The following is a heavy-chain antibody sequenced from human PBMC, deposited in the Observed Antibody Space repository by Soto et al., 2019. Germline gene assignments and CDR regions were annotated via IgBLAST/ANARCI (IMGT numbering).Heavy chain of an antibody. D-gene: IGHD1-26*01. Sequence: PGGSLRLSCAASGFTFSSYSMNWVRQAPGKGLEWVSSISSSSSYIYYADSVKGRFTISRDNAKNSLYLQMNSLRAEDTAVYYCARPTSGSYKVDYWGQGTLVTVSS. CDR2: ISSSSSYI. J-gene: IGHJ4*02. CDR1: GFTFSSYS. CDR3: ARPTSGSYKVDY. V-gene: IGHV3-21*01.